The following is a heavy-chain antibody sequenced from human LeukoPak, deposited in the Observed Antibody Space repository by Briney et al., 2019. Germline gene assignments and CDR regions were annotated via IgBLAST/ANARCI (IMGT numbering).Heavy chain of an antibody. Sequence: PGGSLRLSCSASGFTFSSYAMHWVRQAPGKGLEYVSAISRNGGSTYYADSVKGRFTISRDNSKNTLYLQMSSLRAEDTAVYYCVKDYGYCTNGVCYSPSVEPWGQGTLVTVSS. V-gene: IGHV3-64D*09. CDR3: VKDYGYCTNGVCYSPSVEP. CDR1: GFTFSSYA. J-gene: IGHJ5*02. D-gene: IGHD2-8*01. CDR2: ISRNGGST.